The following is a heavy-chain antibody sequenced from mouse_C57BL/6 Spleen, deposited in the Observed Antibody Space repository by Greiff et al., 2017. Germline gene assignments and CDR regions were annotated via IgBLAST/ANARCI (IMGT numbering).Heavy chain of an antibody. D-gene: IGHD1-1*01. CDR1: GFSLSTFGMG. CDR3: ARRTDGSRVDVAMDY. V-gene: IGHV8-8*01. Sequence: VTLKVSGPGILQPSQTLSLTCSFSGFSLSTFGMGVGWIRQPSGKGLEWLAHIWWDDDKYYNPAMKSRLTISKDTSKHQVFLKIANVDTADTATDYCARRTDGSRVDVAMDYWGQGTSVTVSS. J-gene: IGHJ4*01. CDR2: IWWDDDK.